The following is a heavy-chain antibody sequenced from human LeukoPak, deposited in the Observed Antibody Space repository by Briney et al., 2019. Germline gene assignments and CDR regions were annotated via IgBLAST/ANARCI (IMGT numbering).Heavy chain of an antibody. V-gene: IGHV1-69*04. CDR3: AREQDYDSSKFDY. J-gene: IGHJ4*02. Sequence: GASAKVSCKASGGTFSSYAISWVRQAPGQGLEWMGRIIPILGIANYAQKFQGRVTITADKSTSTAYMELSSLRSEDTAVYYCAREQDYDSSKFDYWGQGTLVTVSS. D-gene: IGHD3-22*01. CDR2: IIPILGIA. CDR1: GGTFSSYA.